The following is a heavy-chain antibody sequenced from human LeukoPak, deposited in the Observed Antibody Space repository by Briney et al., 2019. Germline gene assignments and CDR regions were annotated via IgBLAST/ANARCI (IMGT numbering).Heavy chain of an antibody. CDR1: GAFTSLYY. CDR3: TRIDPLGFFDQ. CDR2: IFYSGKS. Sequence: SETLSLTCSVSGAFTSLYYWSWVRQPLGQGLEWIGNIFYSGKSKYNPSLTSRISMSVDTSKTQFSLELTSVTAADTAVYYCTRIDPLGFFDQWGPGTLVTVSS. V-gene: IGHV4-59*08. J-gene: IGHJ4*02. D-gene: IGHD6-25*01.